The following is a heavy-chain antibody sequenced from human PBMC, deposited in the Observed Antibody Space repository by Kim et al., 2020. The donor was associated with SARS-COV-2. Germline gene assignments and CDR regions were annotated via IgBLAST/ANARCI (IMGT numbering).Heavy chain of an antibody. Sequence: SETLSLTCTVSGGSISSGGYYWSWIRQHPGKGLGWIGYIYYSGSTYYNPSLKSRVTISVDTSKNQFSLKLSSVTAADTAVYYCARARITMIVVVSTFDYWGQGTLVTVSS. CDR1: GGSISSGGYY. D-gene: IGHD3-22*01. CDR3: ARARITMIVVVSTFDY. CDR2: IYYSGST. J-gene: IGHJ4*02. V-gene: IGHV4-31*03.